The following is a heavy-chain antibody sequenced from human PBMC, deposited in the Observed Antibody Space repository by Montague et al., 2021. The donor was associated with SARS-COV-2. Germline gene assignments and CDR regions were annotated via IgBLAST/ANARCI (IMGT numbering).Heavy chain of an antibody. V-gene: IGHV4-61*01. CDR1: GGSVRSGLYY. CDR2: VYYSGTA. J-gene: IGHJ6*02. CDR3: ARERLDCSGTSCYTNGLDV. D-gene: IGHD2-15*01. Sequence: SETLSLTCTVSGGSVRSGLYYWTWIRQPPGKGLEWIGFVYYSGTANHNPSLKSRLTLTVNTSKNQFSLKRSSVTAADTAIYYCARERLDCSGTSCYTNGLDVWGQGTMVTVSS.